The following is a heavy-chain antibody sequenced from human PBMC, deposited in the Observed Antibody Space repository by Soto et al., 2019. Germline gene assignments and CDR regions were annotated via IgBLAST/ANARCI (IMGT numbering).Heavy chain of an antibody. V-gene: IGHV4-34*01. CDR1: GGSFSGYY. CDR2: INHSGST. Sequence: SETLSLTCAVYGGSFSGYYWSWIRQPPGKGLEWIGEINHSGSTNYNPSLKSRVTISVDTSKNQFSLKLSSVTAADTAVYYCARSGGDNYDYYYYMDVWGKGTTVTVSS. CDR3: ARSGGDNYDYYYYMDV. D-gene: IGHD3-10*01. J-gene: IGHJ6*03.